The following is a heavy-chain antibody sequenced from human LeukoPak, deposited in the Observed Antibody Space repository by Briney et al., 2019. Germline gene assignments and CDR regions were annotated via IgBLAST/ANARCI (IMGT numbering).Heavy chain of an antibody. J-gene: IGHJ2*01. CDR1: GGSISSYY. V-gene: IGHV4-59*01. Sequence: SETLSLTRTVSGGSISSYYWSWIRQPPGKGLEWIGYIYYSGSTNYNPSLKSRLTISVDTSKSQFSLKLSSVTAADTAVYYCARVYYSSSYDYWYFDLWGRGTLVTVSS. CDR3: ARVYYSSSYDYWYFDL. CDR2: IYYSGST. D-gene: IGHD6-13*01.